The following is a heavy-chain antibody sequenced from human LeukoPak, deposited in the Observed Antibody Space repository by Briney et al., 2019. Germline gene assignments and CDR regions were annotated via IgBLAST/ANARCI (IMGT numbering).Heavy chain of an antibody. Sequence: SETLSLTCTVSGGSISSGSYYWSWIRQPAGKGLEWIGRIYTSGSTNYNPSLKSRVTISVDTSKNQFSLKLSSVTAADTAVYYCARSRGPYSRSSRRAFDIWGQGTMVTVSS. V-gene: IGHV4-61*02. J-gene: IGHJ3*02. CDR1: GGSISSGSYY. CDR2: IYTSGST. CDR3: ARSRGPYSRSSRRAFDI. D-gene: IGHD6-6*01.